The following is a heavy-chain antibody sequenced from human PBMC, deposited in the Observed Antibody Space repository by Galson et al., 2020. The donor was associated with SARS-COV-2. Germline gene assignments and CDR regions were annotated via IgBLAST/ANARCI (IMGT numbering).Heavy chain of an antibody. CDR3: AREAGGGDGWFDP. CDR2: ISYDGSNK. D-gene: IGHD2-21*01. J-gene: IGHJ5*02. CDR1: GFTFSSYA. V-gene: IGHV3-30-3*01. Sequence: GGSLRLSCAASGFTFSSYAMHWVRQAPGKGLEWVAVISYDGSNKYYADSVKGRFTITRDNSKNTLYLQMNSLRAEDTSVYDCAREAGGGDGWFDPWGQGTLVTVSS.